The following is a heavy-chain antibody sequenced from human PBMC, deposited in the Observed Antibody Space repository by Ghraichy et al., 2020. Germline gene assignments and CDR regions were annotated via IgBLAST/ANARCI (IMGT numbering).Heavy chain of an antibody. V-gene: IGHV3-21*01. J-gene: IGHJ4*02. CDR1: GFIFSTYN. CDR2: ITSTSNSI. Sequence: GESLNISCAASGFIFSTYNMNWVRQAPGKGLEWVSSITSTSNSIYYADSVKGRFTMSRDNAKNSLYLQMSSLRAEDTAIYYCVRPYSGSYSFDSWGQGTLVTVSS. CDR3: VRPYSGSYSFDS. D-gene: IGHD1-26*01.